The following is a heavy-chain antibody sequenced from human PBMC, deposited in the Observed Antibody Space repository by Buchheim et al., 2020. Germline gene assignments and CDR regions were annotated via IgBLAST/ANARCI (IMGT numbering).Heavy chain of an antibody. CDR3: ARHGDFFGDFNY. CDR1: GGSVSSAKSF. J-gene: IGHJ4*02. Sequence: QVQLQESGPGVVKPSETLSLTCSVSGGSVSSAKSFWSWIRQSPGKGLEWIGYVSYTGASRYNPSLESRVGVSSDTSKNPFSLKVTSVTAADTAVYYCARHGDFFGDFNYWGQGTL. CDR2: VSYTGAS. V-gene: IGHV4-61*01. D-gene: IGHD3-16*01.